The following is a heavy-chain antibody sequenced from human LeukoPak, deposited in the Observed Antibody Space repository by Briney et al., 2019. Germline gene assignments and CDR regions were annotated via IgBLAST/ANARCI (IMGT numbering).Heavy chain of an antibody. Sequence: EGSLRLSCAASGFTFSSYGMHWVRQAPGKGLEWVAFIRYDGSNKYYADSVKGRFTISRDNSKNTLYLQMNSLRADDTAVYYCAKGRLWPDWFDPWGQGTLVTVSS. CDR3: AKGRLWPDWFDP. CDR1: GFTFSSYG. CDR2: IRYDGSNK. D-gene: IGHD4/OR15-4a*01. V-gene: IGHV3-30*02. J-gene: IGHJ5*02.